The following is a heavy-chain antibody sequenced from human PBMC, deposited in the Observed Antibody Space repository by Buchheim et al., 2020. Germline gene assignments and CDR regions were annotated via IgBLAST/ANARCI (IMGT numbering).Heavy chain of an antibody. Sequence: QVQLVESGGGVVQPGRSLRLSCAASGFTFSSYAMHWVRQAPGKGLEWVAVISYDGSNKYYADSVKGRFTISRDNSKNTLYLQMNSLRAEDTAVYYCARDLRDFMVRGVIITGAFDYWGQGTL. D-gene: IGHD3-10*01. V-gene: IGHV3-30-3*01. CDR3: ARDLRDFMVRGVIITGAFDY. J-gene: IGHJ4*02. CDR1: GFTFSSYA. CDR2: ISYDGSNK.